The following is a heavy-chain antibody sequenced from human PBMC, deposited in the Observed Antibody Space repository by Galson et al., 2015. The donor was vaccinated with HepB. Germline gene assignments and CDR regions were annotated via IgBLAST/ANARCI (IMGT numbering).Heavy chain of an antibody. V-gene: IGHV3-33*01. J-gene: IGHJ1*01. CDR2: IWYDGTYK. CDR3: ARDSGNGGSQH. CDR1: GFIFSNYG. Sequence: SLRLSCAASGFIFSNYGMQWVRQAPGKGLEWVAHIWYDGTYKHYADSVKGRFTISRDNAKNTLFLQMNSLRAEDTAVYYCARDSGNGGSQHWGQGTLVSVSS. D-gene: IGHD2-8*01.